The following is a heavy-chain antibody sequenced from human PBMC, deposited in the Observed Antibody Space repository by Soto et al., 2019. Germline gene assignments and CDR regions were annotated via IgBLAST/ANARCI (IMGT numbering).Heavy chain of an antibody. CDR2: ISGSGGST. CDR3: AKVHGSGNYHNFPDY. D-gene: IGHD3-10*01. J-gene: IGHJ4*02. Sequence: LRLSCAASGFTFSSYAISWVRRAPGKGLEWVSLISGSGGSTYYADSVKGRFTISRDNSKNTLYLQMNSLRAEDTAVYYCAKVHGSGNYHNFPDYWGQGTLVTVSS. CDR1: GFTFSSYA. V-gene: IGHV3-23*01.